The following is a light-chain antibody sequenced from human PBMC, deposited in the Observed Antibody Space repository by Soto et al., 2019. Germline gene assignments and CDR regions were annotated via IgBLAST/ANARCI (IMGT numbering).Light chain of an antibody. Sequence: DIQMTQSPSSLSASVGDRVTITCRASRTIDKYLNWYQEKPGKAPKLLIYTTSTLQSEVPSRFSGSGSETDFTLTISSLQPEDFATYYCQQSYSTPLTFGGGTKVDIK. CDR2: TTS. CDR3: QQSYSTPLT. CDR1: RTIDKY. V-gene: IGKV1-39*01. J-gene: IGKJ4*01.